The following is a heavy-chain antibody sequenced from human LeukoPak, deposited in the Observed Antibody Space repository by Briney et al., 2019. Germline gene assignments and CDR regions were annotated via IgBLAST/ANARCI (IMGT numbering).Heavy chain of an antibody. J-gene: IGHJ4*02. CDR1: GWSFSGYY. V-gene: IGHV4-34*01. CDR2: INHSGST. D-gene: IGHD5-18*01. Sequence: PSETLSLTCAVYGWSFSGYYWSWIRQPPGKGLGWIGEINHSGSTNYNPSLKSRVTISVDTSKNQFSLKLSSVTAADTAVYYCARGRWIQLSRPFDYWGQGTLVTVSS. CDR3: ARGRWIQLSRPFDY.